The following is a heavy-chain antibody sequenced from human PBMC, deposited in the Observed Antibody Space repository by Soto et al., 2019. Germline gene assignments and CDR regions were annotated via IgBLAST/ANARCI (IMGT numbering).Heavy chain of an antibody. D-gene: IGHD1-26*01. CDR3: ARVSGSYYYGMDV. V-gene: IGHV4-4*02. CDR1: GGSISSSNW. Sequence: SETLSLTCAVSGGSISSSNWWSWVRQPPGKGLEWIGEIAHSGSTNDKEIYHSGNTNYNPSLKSRVSISVDMSKNQFSLNLNSVTAADTAVYYCARVSGSYYYGMDVWGQGTTVTVSS. J-gene: IGHJ6*02. CDR2: IAHSGSTNDKEIYHSGNT.